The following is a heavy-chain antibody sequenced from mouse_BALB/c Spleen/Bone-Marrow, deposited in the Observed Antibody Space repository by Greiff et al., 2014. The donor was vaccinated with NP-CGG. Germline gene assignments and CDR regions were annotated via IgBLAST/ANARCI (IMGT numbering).Heavy chain of an antibody. Sequence: EVQRVESGGGLVKPGGSLKLSCAASGSTFSSYAMSWVRQTPEKRLEWVASISSGGSTYYPDSVKGRFTISRDNARNILYLQMSSLRSEDTAMYYCARARFYYGKLVDYWGQGTSVTVSS. J-gene: IGHJ4*01. CDR1: GSTFSSYA. V-gene: IGHV5-6-5*01. CDR3: ARARFYYGKLVDY. D-gene: IGHD1-1*01. CDR2: ISSGGST.